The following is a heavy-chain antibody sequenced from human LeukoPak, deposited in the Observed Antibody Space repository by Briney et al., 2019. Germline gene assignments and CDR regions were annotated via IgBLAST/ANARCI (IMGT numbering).Heavy chain of an antibody. V-gene: IGHV3-30-3*01. J-gene: IGHJ4*02. D-gene: IGHD1-1*01. CDR1: GFTFSSYA. Sequence: TGGSLRLSCAASGFTFSSYAMHWVRQAPGKGLEWVAVISYDGSNKYYADSVKGRFTISRDNSKNTLYLQMNSLRAEDTAVYYCAKDKRNLNLDYWGQGTLVTVSS. CDR3: AKDKRNLNLDY. CDR2: ISYDGSNK.